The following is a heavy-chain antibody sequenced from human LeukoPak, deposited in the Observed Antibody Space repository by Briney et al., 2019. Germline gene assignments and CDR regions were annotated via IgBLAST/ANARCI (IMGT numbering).Heavy chain of an antibody. Sequence: ASVKVSCKASGYTFTGYYMHWVRQAPGQGLEWMGWINPNSGGTNYAQKLQGRVTMTTDTSTSTAYMELRSLRSDDTAVYYCAREVSSSWSSDYWGQGTLVTVSS. D-gene: IGHD6-13*01. J-gene: IGHJ4*02. CDR2: INPNSGGT. CDR3: AREVSSSWSSDY. CDR1: GYTFTGYY. V-gene: IGHV1-2*02.